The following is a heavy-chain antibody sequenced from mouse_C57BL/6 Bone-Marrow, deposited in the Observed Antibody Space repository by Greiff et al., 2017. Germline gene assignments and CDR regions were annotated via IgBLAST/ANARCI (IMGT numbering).Heavy chain of an antibody. J-gene: IGHJ4*01. CDR3: ARSGGLLRFYYARDY. CDR1: GYTFTSYW. V-gene: IGHV1-53*01. D-gene: IGHD1-1*01. CDR2: INPSNGGT. Sequence: QVQLKQPGTELVKPGASVKLSCKASGYTFTSYWMHWVKQRPGQGLEWIGNINPSNGGTNYNEKFKSKATLTVDKSSSTAYMQLSSLTSEDSAVYYCARSGGLLRFYYARDYWGQGTSVTVSS.